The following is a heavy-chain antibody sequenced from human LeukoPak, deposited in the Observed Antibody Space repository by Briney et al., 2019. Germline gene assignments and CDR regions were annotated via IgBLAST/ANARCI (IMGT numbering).Heavy chain of an antibody. CDR2: ISESGSAI. D-gene: IGHD3-22*01. V-gene: IGHV3-48*04. CDR1: AFTFSSYG. CDR3: AKVEWGSGYSSRFDY. Sequence: GGSLRLSCAASAFTFSSYGMSWVRLAPGKGLEWVSYISESGSAIYYADSVKGRFTISRDNAKNSLYLQMNSLRAEDTAVYYCAKVEWGSGYSSRFDYWGQGTLVTVSS. J-gene: IGHJ4*02.